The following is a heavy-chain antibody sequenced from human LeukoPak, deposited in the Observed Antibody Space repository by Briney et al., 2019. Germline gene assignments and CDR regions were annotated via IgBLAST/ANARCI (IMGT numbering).Heavy chain of an antibody. V-gene: IGHV4-4*07. CDR1: GGSISSYY. D-gene: IGHD6-13*01. CDR2: IYTSGST. J-gene: IGHJ4*02. Sequence: MASETLSLTCTVSGGSISSYYWSWIRQPAGKGLEWIGRIYTSGSTNYNPSLKGRVTISVDTSKNQFSLKLSSVTAADTAVCYCARGVYIAAAQYGYWGQGTLVTVSS. CDR3: ARGVYIAAAQYGY.